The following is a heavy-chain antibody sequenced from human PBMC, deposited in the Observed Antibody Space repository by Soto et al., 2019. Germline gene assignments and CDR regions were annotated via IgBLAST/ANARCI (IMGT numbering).Heavy chain of an antibody. CDR2: IMPDFGTA. Sequence: QVQLVQSGAEVKKPGSSVRVSCKVSGGSFRNYGITWVRQAPGQGLEWMGGIMPDFGTAIYAQKFQGRVTISADELTSTASMDLSSLSSYDSAVYFCARARDYDLLTAREYALDVWGQGTTVAVS. D-gene: IGHD3-9*01. V-gene: IGHV1-69*01. CDR3: ARARDYDLLTAREYALDV. CDR1: GGSFRNYG. J-gene: IGHJ6*02.